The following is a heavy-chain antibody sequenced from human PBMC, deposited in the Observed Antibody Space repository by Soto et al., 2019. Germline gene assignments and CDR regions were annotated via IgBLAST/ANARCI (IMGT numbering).Heavy chain of an antibody. CDR3: ARDAGGSNGMDV. CDR2: ISYDGSNK. CDR1: GFTFSSYA. Sequence: QVQLVESGGGVVQPGGSLRLSCAASGFTFSSYAMHWVRQAPGTGMEWVAVISYDGSNKYYADSVKGRFTISRATAKNTLYLQKNSLRAEDTAVYYCARDAGGSNGMDVWGQGTTVIVAS. D-gene: IGHD2-15*01. J-gene: IGHJ6*02. V-gene: IGHV3-30-3*01.